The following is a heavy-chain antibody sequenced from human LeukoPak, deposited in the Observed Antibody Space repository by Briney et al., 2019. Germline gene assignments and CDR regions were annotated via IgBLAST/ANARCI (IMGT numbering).Heavy chain of an antibody. Sequence: SETLSLTCTVSGGSISSYYWSWIRQPPGKGLEWIGYIYYSGSTNYNPSLKSRVTISVDTSKNQFSPKLSSVTAADTAVYYCARGNTLYYFDYWGQGTLVTVSS. CDR1: GGSISSYY. J-gene: IGHJ4*02. D-gene: IGHD2-2*02. CDR3: ARGNTLYYFDY. V-gene: IGHV4-59*01. CDR2: IYYSGST.